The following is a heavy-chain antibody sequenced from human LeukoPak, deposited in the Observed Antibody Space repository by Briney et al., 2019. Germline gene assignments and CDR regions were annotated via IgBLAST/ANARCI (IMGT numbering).Heavy chain of an antibody. CDR2: ISYDGSNK. Sequence: GGSLRLSCAASGFTFSSYGMHWVRQAPGKGLEWVAVISYDGSNKYYADSVKGRFTISRDNSKNTLYLQMNSLRAEDTAVYYCAKMARRTCSGGSCYSGNWFDPWGQGTLVTVSS. CDR1: GFTFSSYG. CDR3: AKMARRTCSGGSCYSGNWFDP. V-gene: IGHV3-30*18. J-gene: IGHJ5*02. D-gene: IGHD2-15*01.